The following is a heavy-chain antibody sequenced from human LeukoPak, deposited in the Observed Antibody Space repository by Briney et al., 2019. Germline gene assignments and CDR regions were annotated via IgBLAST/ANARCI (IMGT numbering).Heavy chain of an antibody. V-gene: IGHV3-23*01. Sequence: GGSLRLACAASGFTFGSYAMSWVRQTPGKGLDWVSAISAGGGNTYYADSVQGRFTISGDNSKNTLYLQMNSLRAEDTAVYYCAKWGVLRDFDYWGQGTLVTVSS. CDR3: AKWGVLRDFDY. J-gene: IGHJ4*02. D-gene: IGHD3-10*01. CDR2: ISAGGGNT. CDR1: GFTFGSYA.